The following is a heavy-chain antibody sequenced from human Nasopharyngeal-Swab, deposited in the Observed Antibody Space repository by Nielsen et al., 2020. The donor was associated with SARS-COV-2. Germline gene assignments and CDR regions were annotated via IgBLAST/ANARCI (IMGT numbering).Heavy chain of an antibody. Sequence: SLKISCAASGFTFDDYAMHWVRQAPGKGLEWVSGISWNSGSIGYADSVKGRFTISRDNAKNSLYLQMNSLGAEDTALYYCAKAPGGSLLFLFDYWGQGTLVTVSS. CDR2: ISWNSGSI. CDR3: AKAPGGSLLFLFDY. V-gene: IGHV3-9*01. D-gene: IGHD2-21*02. J-gene: IGHJ4*02. CDR1: GFTFDDYA.